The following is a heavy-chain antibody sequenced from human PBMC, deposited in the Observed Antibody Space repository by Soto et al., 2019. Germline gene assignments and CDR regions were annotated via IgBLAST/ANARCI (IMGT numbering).Heavy chain of an antibody. V-gene: IGHV5-51*01. CDR3: AKDIKGTGTNVIYDS. Sequence: GESLKISCKGSGYSFTSYWIGWVRQMPGKGLEWMGIIYPGDSDTRYSPSFQGQVTISADNSKDTLYLQMNSLRAGDTAVYYCAKDIKGTGTNVIYDSWGQGSLVTVSS. CDR1: GYSFTSYW. D-gene: IGHD1-7*01. CDR2: IYPGDSDT. J-gene: IGHJ4*02.